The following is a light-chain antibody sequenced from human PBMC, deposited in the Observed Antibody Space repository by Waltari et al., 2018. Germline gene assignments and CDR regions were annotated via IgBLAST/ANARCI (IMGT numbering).Light chain of an antibody. J-gene: IGLJ2*01. CDR2: VNSDGEH. CDR3: QTWDTNIVV. V-gene: IGLV4-69*01. Sequence: LLVTPSPSASPSLRVSANITCTLRSGYTSYAFASYQHQAEKGPRFLMLVNSDGEHTRGDGIPDRFSGSRSGAERYLTIYSLHSEDEADYYCQTWDTNIVVFGGGTKVTVL. CDR1: SGYTSYA.